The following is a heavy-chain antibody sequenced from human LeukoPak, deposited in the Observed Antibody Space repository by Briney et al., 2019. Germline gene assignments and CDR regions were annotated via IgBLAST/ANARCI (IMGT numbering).Heavy chain of an antibody. Sequence: GRSLRLSCAASGFTFDDYAMHWVRQAPGKGLEWVSGISWNSGSIGYADSVKGRFTISRDNAKNSLYLQMNSLRAEDMTLYYCAKSQLSGSYGYEAFDIWGQGTMVTVS. D-gene: IGHD1-26*01. CDR1: GFTFDDYA. V-gene: IGHV3-9*03. CDR2: ISWNSGSI. CDR3: AKSQLSGSYGYEAFDI. J-gene: IGHJ3*02.